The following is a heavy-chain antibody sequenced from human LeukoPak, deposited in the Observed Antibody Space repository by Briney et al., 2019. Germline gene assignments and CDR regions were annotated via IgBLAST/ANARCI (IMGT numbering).Heavy chain of an antibody. D-gene: IGHD3-10*01. V-gene: IGHV3-21*01. CDR1: GFTFSSYA. CDR3: ARAGSGSYYTVDY. CDR2: ISSSSSYI. Sequence: KAGGSLRLSCAASGFTFSSYAMSWVRQAPGKGLEWVSSISSSSSYIYYADSVKGRFTISRDNAKNSLYLQMNSLRAEDTAVYYCARAGSGSYYTVDYWGQGTLVTVSS. J-gene: IGHJ4*02.